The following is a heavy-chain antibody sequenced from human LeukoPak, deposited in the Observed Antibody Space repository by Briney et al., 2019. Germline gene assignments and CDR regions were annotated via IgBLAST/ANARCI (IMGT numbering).Heavy chain of an antibody. CDR3: ARGIVVVTAVRYFDY. J-gene: IGHJ4*02. V-gene: IGHV3-11*04. CDR1: GFTFSDYY. CDR2: ISSSGSTI. D-gene: IGHD2-21*02. Sequence: PGGSLRLSCAASGFTFSDYYMSWIRQAPGKGLEWVSYISSSGSTIYYADSVKGRFTISRGNAKNSLYLQMNSLRAEDTAVYYCARGIVVVTAVRYFDYWGQGTLVTVSS.